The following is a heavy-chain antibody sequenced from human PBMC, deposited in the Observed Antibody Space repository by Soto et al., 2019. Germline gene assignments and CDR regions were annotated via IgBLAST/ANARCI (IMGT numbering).Heavy chain of an antibody. D-gene: IGHD2-15*01. Sequence: QVQLVESGGGVVQPGRSLRLSCAASGFTFSSYGMHWVRQAPGKGLEWVAVISYDGSNKYYADSVKGRFTISRDNSKNTLYLQMNSLRAEDKAVYYCAKDYGYCSGGSCYSSGWFDPWGQGTLVTVSS. V-gene: IGHV3-30*18. CDR3: AKDYGYCSGGSCYSSGWFDP. CDR2: ISYDGSNK. CDR1: GFTFSSYG. J-gene: IGHJ5*02.